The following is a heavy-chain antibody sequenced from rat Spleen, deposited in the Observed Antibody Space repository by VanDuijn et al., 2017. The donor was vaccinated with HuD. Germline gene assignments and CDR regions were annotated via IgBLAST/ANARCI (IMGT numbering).Heavy chain of an antibody. CDR1: GFTFSNYG. Sequence: EVQLVESGGGLVQPGRSMKLSCAASGFTFSNYGMAWVRQAPKKGLEWVAYISYDGGSTYYRGSVKGRFTISRDNAKNTQYLQMDSLRSEDTATYYCTRGYVMDAWGQGASVTVSS. CDR3: TRGYVMDA. CDR2: ISYDGGST. J-gene: IGHJ4*01. V-gene: IGHV5S13*01.